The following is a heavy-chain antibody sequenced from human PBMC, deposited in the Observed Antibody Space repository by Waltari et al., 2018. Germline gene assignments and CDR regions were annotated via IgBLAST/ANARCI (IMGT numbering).Heavy chain of an antibody. CDR3: ARSGGVYYDSSGYYPPGDYYYYGMDV. J-gene: IGHJ6*02. CDR1: GYTFTSYA. V-gene: IGHV7-4-1*02. Sequence: QVQLVQSGSELKKPGASVKDSCKASGYTFTSYAMNWVRQAPGQGVEWMGWINTNTGNPTYAQGFTGRFVFSLDTSVSTAYLQISSLKAEDTAVYYCARSGGVYYDSSGYYPPGDYYYYGMDVWGQGTTVTVSS. D-gene: IGHD3-22*01. CDR2: INTNTGNP.